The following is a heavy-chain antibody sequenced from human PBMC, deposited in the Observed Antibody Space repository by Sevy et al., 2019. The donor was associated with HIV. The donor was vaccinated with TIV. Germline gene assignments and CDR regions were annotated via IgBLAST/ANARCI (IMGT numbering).Heavy chain of an antibody. CDR2: IHTDGSSS. V-gene: IGHV3-74*01. CDR3: ARAGIGDFWSGYYGIDH. D-gene: IGHD3-3*01. CDR1: GFTFRNYW. J-gene: IGHJ4*02. Sequence: GGSLRLSCAASGFTFRNYWMHWVRQAPGKGLVSVSYIHTDGSSSYYADYVKGRLTISRENARNTLDLQMNSLRAEDTAVYYCARAGIGDFWSGYYGIDHWGQGTLVTVSS.